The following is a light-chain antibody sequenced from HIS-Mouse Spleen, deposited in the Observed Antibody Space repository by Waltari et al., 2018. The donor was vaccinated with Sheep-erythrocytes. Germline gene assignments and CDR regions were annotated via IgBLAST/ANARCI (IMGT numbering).Light chain of an antibody. CDR3: CSYAGSSTPWV. Sequence: QSALTQPASVSGSPGQSITISCTGTSSDVGSYNLVSWYQQHPGKAPKLMIYEGSKRPSVVSNRFSGSKPGNTASRTISGLQAEDEADYYCCSYAGSSTPWVFGGGTKLTVL. V-gene: IGLV2-23*01. CDR2: EGS. CDR1: SSDVGSYNL. J-gene: IGLJ3*02.